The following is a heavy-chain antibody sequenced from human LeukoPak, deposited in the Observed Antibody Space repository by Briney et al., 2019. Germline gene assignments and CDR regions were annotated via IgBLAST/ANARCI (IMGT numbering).Heavy chain of an antibody. CDR1: GYTFTSYD. J-gene: IGHJ4*02. D-gene: IGHD3-10*01. Sequence: ASVKVSCKASGYTFTSYDINWVRQATGQGLEWMGWINPNSGGTNYAQKFQGRVTMTRDTSISTAYMELSRLRSDDTAVYYCASDSAGGPDYWGQGTLVTVSS. CDR2: INPNSGGT. CDR3: ASDSAGGPDY. V-gene: IGHV1-2*02.